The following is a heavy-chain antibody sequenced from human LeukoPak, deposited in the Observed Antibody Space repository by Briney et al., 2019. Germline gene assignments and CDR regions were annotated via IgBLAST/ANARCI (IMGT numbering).Heavy chain of an antibody. CDR2: ISSSDTYI. D-gene: IGHD5-18*01. CDR1: GFTLSSYR. CDR3: ARGSAMVVRGGRRPYYFDY. J-gene: IGHJ4*02. V-gene: IGHV3-21*03. Sequence: GGSLRLSCAASGFTLSSYRMNWVRQAPGKGLEWVSSISSSDTYIHYADSVKGRFTISRDNDKNSLYLQMNSLRAEDTAVYYWARGSAMVVRGGRRPYYFDYWGQGTLVTVSS.